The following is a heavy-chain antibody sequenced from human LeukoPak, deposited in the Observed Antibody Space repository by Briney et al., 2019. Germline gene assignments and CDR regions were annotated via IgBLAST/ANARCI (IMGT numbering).Heavy chain of an antibody. J-gene: IGHJ2*01. Sequence: GGSLRHSCAASGFSVGTTYMNWVRHAPAKGLEWISILCSGGDTYYADSVEGRFTISRDNSRNTLSLQMNSLRVEDTAVYYCARVGDHYHWNFDLWGRGTLDTVSS. D-gene: IGHD3-10*01. CDR2: LCSGGDT. V-gene: IGHV3-53*01. CDR1: GFSVGTTY. CDR3: ARVGDHYHWNFDL.